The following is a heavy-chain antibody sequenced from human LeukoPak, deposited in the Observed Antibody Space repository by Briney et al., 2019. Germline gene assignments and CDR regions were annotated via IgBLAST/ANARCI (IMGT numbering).Heavy chain of an antibody. J-gene: IGHJ4*02. CDR2: ISGSGGST. CDR3: ARYVWGSYRLDFDY. CDR1: GFTFSAAW. V-gene: IGHV3-23*01. D-gene: IGHD3-16*02. Sequence: GGSLRLSCAASGFTFSAAWMNWVRQAPGKGLEWVSAISGSGGSTYYADSVKGRFTISRDNSKNTLYLQMNSLRAEDTAVYYCARYVWGSYRLDFDYWGQGTLVTVSS.